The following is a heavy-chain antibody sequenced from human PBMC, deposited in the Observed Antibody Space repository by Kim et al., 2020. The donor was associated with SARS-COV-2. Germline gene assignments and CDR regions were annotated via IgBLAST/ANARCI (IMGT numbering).Heavy chain of an antibody. J-gene: IGHJ5*02. CDR2: ISSSSSYI. V-gene: IGHV3-21*01. CDR3: ARDRWFGELLPRGWFDP. D-gene: IGHD3-10*01. CDR1: GFTFSSYS. Sequence: GGSLRLSCAASGFTFSSYSMNWVRQAPGKGLEWVSSISSSSSYIYYADSVKGRFTISRDNAKNSLYLQMNSLRAEDTAVYYCARDRWFGELLPRGWFDPWGQGTLVTVSS.